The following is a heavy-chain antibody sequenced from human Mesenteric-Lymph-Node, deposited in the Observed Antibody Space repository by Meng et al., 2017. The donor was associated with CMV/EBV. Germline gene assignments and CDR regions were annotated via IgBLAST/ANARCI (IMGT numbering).Heavy chain of an antibody. D-gene: IGHD2-21*02. Sequence: GGSLRLSCAPSGFTFSTYAMNWVRQAPGKGLEWVSSITDSGNYKYYADSVKGRFTISRGNAKNSLYLQMNSLTVDDTAVYYCARESSTVLFDYWGQGTLVTVSS. J-gene: IGHJ4*02. CDR2: ITDSGNYK. CDR1: GFTFSTYA. CDR3: ARESSTVLFDY. V-gene: IGHV3-21*01.